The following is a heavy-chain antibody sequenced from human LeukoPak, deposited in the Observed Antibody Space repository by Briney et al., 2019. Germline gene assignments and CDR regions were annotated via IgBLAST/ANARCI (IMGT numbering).Heavy chain of an antibody. CDR1: GFTFDTYP. V-gene: IGHV3-48*02. CDR3: ARGRDYDSSGYYYFDY. CDR2: ISSNRDTI. D-gene: IGHD3-22*01. J-gene: IGHJ4*02. Sequence: GGSLRLSCAAAGFTFDTYPMNWVRQAPGRGLEWISYISSNRDTIYYAASVKGRFTISRDNARYSLYLQMNSLRDEDTAVYYCARGRDYDSSGYYYFDYWGQGTLVTVSS.